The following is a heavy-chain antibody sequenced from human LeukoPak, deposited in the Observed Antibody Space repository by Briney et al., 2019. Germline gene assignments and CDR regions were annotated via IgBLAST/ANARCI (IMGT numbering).Heavy chain of an antibody. J-gene: IGHJ4*02. D-gene: IGHD5-24*01. CDR1: GGSISSSSYY. V-gene: IGHV4-39*01. CDR2: IYYSGST. Sequence: SETLSLTCTVSGGSISSSSYYWGWIRPPPGKGLEWIGSIYYSGSTYYNPSLKSRVTISVDTSKNQSSLKLSSVTAADTAVYYCARLKRTDGYNWYYWGEGTLGSVSS. CDR3: ARLKRTDGYNWYY.